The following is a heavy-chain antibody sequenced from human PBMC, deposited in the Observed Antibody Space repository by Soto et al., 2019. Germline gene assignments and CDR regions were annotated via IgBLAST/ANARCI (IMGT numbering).Heavy chain of an antibody. CDR2: INEDGSQT. Sequence: PGGSLRLSCAGSGFPFSSSWMDWVRQAPGRGPEWLAIINEDGSQTYYLDSVKGVFTVSRDNVENSVYLQMISLRVEDTAVYYCSKRLDYWGQGTLVTVSS. J-gene: IGHJ4*02. CDR1: GFPFSSSW. CDR3: SKRLDY. V-gene: IGHV3-7*01.